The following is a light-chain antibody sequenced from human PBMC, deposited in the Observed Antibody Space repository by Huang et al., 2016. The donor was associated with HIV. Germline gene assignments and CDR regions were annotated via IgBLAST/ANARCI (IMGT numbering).Light chain of an antibody. CDR1: LIINKY. CDR2: GAS. J-gene: IGKJ2*01. Sequence: DIQMTQAPPSLSAAVGDRVIITCRASLIINKYLNWYQQIPGRAPKLLISGASSLQGGVSSRFSGSGSGTDFTLTIRDLQPEDTATYHCQQSYNIPRTFGQGTLLEI. V-gene: IGKV1-39*01. CDR3: QQSYNIPRT.